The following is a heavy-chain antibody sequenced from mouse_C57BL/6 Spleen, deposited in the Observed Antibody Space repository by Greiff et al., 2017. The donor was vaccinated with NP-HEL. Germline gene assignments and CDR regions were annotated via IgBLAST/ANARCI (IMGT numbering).Heavy chain of an antibody. D-gene: IGHD1-1*02. CDR1: GYTFTSYW. Sequence: VQLQQPGAELVKPGASVKLSCKASGYTFTSYWMHWVKQRPGRGLEWIGRIVPNSGGTKYNEKFKSKATLTVDKPSSTAYMQLSSLTSEDSAVYYCARLWYYAMDYWGQGTSVTVSS. CDR3: ARLWYYAMDY. J-gene: IGHJ4*01. V-gene: IGHV1-72*01. CDR2: IVPNSGGT.